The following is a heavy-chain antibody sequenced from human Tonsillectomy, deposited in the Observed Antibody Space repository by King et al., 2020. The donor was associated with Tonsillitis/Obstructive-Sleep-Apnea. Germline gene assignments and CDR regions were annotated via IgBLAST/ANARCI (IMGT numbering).Heavy chain of an antibody. J-gene: IGHJ4*02. CDR2: INHSGST. D-gene: IGHD2-15*01. V-gene: IGHV4-34*01. CDR1: GGSFSGYY. Sequence: VQLQQWGAGLLKPSETLSLTCAVYGGSFSGYYWSWIRQPPGKGLEWIGEINHSGSTNYNPSLKSRVTISLDTSKNQFSLKLSSVTAADTAVYYCASSPCSGGSCYYHYWGQGTLVTVSS. CDR3: ASSPCSGGSCYYHY.